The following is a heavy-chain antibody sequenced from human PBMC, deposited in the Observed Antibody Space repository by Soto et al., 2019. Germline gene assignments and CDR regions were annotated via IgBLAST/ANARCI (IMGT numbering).Heavy chain of an antibody. CDR2: IYYSGST. V-gene: IGHV4-30-4*01. J-gene: IGHJ4*02. CDR1: GGSISSGDYY. D-gene: IGHD3-16*01. CDR3: ARTFTSTLQSFDY. Sequence: SETLSLTCTVSGGSISSGDYYWSWIRQPPGKGLEWIGYIYYSGSTYYNPSLKSRVTISVDTSKNQFSLKLSSVTAADTAVYYCARTFTSTLQSFDYWGQGTLVTVSS.